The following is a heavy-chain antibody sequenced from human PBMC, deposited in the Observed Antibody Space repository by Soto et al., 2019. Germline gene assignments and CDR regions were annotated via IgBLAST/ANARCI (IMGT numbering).Heavy chain of an antibody. CDR2: ISAYNGNT. CDR1: GYTFTSYG. J-gene: IGHJ3*02. CDR3: AGGVVVPATRGPIDI. V-gene: IGHV1-18*01. Sequence: QVQLVQSGAEVKKHGASVQVSCKASGYTFTSYGISWVRQAPVQGLEWMGWISAYNGNTNYAQKLQGRVTPTTDTSTSSAYIGLRSQSTDVTAVYYCAGGVVVPATRGPIDIWCQGTIDTVSS. D-gene: IGHD2-2*01.